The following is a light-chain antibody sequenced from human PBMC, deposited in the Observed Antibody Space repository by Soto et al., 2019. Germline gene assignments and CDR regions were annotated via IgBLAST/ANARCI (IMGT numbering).Light chain of an antibody. J-gene: IGKJ2*01. CDR1: QAISSS. Sequence: DIQLTQSPSFLSASVGDRVTITCRASQAISSSLAWYQHNPGKAPKLLIYAPSTLQNGVPSSFSGSGSGTEFTLTISSLQPEDFANYYCQHLNDYRYTIGQVVKVEIK. CDR3: QHLNDYRYT. CDR2: APS. V-gene: IGKV1-9*01.